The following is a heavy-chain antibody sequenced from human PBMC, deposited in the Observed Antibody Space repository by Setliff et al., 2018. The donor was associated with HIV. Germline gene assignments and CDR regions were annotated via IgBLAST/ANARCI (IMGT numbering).Heavy chain of an antibody. CDR3: ARELYGDYTLDY. J-gene: IGHJ4*02. D-gene: IGHD4-17*01. CDR2: INPSGGST. Sequence: ASVKVSCKASGYTFTSYYMHWARQAPGQGLEWMGIINPSGGSTSYAQKFQGRVTMTRDTSTSTVYMELSSLRSEDTAVYYCARELYGDYTLDYWGQGTLVTVSS. CDR1: GYTFTSYY. V-gene: IGHV1-46*01.